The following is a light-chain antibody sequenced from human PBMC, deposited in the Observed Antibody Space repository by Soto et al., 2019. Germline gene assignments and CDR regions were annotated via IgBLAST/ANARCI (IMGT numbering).Light chain of an antibody. J-gene: IGKJ4*01. CDR2: GAS. Sequence: EIVMTQSPATLSVSPGERATLSGRASQSISSSLAWYQQNPDQSPRLLIYGASTRATGIPARFSGGGSGTEFTLNISSLQSEDFAVYYCHQYNNWPLTFGGGTKVEIK. CDR1: QSISSS. CDR3: HQYNNWPLT. V-gene: IGKV3-15*01.